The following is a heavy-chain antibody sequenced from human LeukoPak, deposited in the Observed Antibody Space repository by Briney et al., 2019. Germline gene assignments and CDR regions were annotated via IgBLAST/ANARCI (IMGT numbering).Heavy chain of an antibody. V-gene: IGHV4-4*09. CDR3: ATSYDNKIVPYDC. CDR2: ISTSGRT. D-gene: IGHD3-9*01. CDR1: GVSITSYK. Sequence: TSETLSLTCTVSGVSITSYKWSWLRQSPGKGLEWIRFISTSGRTDYNPSLTSRGSMSVDTSKSQVSLRLNSVTAEDTAVYYCATSYDNKIVPYDCWGQGILVTVSS. J-gene: IGHJ4*02.